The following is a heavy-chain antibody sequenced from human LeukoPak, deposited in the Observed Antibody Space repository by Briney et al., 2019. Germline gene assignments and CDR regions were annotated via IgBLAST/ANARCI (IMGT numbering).Heavy chain of an antibody. CDR1: GGSISSGDYY. CDR2: IYYSGST. J-gene: IGHJ6*02. CDR3: ARDGAYDFWSGYSPMDV. V-gene: IGHV4-30-4*01. D-gene: IGHD3-3*01. Sequence: SQTLSLTCTVSGGSISSGDYYWSWIRQPPGKGLEWIGYIYYSGSTSYNPSLKSRVTISVDTSKNQFSLKLSSVTAADTAVYYCARDGAYDFWSGYSPMDVWGQGTTVTVSS.